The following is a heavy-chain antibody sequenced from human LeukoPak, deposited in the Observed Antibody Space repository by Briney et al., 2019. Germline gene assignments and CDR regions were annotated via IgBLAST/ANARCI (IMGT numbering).Heavy chain of an antibody. Sequence: GGSLRLSCAASGFTFSNYWMTWFRQTPGKGLEWVGNIKPDGSEKYYVDSVKGRFTISRDNSKNMLYLQMNSLRPEDTAVYYCAKDGNWGQGTLVTVSS. CDR3: AKDGN. V-gene: IGHV3-7*01. D-gene: IGHD1-14*01. J-gene: IGHJ4*02. CDR2: IKPDGSEK. CDR1: GFTFSNYW.